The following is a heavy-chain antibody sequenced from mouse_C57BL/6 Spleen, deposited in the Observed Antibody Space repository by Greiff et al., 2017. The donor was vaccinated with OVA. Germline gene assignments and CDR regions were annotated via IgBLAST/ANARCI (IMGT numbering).Heavy chain of an antibody. J-gene: IGHJ4*01. CDR3: ARSNRAMDY. CDR1: GYTFTSYW. V-gene: IGHV1-59*01. D-gene: IGHD4-1*01. CDR2: IDPSDSYT. Sequence: QVQLQQPGAELVRPGTSVKLSCKASGYTFTSYWMHWVKQRPGQGLEWIGVIDPSDSYTNYNQKFKGKATLTVDTSSSTAYMQLSGLTSEDSAVYYCARSNRAMDYWGQGTSVTVSS.